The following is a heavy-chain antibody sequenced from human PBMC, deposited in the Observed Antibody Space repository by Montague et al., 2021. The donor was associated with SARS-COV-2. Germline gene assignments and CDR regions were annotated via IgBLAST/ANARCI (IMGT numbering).Heavy chain of an antibody. J-gene: IGHJ4*02. Sequence: TLSLTCTVSGGSIRGSLYYWGWIRQPPGKGLEWIGYIYHTGSTDYDPSLKSRLTISLDASKRDFSLHLSSVTAADTAVYYCVRFRFCSSTSYNAGICGYLTSGGQGIRVTFSS. CDR1: GGSIRGSLYY. CDR3: VRFRFCSSTSYNAGICGYLTS. CDR2: IYHTGST. V-gene: IGHV4-31*03. D-gene: IGHD2-2*01.